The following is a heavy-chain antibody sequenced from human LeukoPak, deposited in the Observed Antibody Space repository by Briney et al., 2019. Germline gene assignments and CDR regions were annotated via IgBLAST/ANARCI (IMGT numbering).Heavy chain of an antibody. Sequence: ASVKVSCKASGYTFTSYYMHWVRQPPGQGLEWMGIINPSGGSTSYAQKFQGRVTMTRDTSTSTVYMELSSLRSEDTAVYYCARDSSVVTFDYWGQGTLVTVSS. D-gene: IGHD4-23*01. CDR3: ARDSSVVTFDY. CDR1: GYTFTSYY. CDR2: INPSGGST. V-gene: IGHV1-46*01. J-gene: IGHJ4*02.